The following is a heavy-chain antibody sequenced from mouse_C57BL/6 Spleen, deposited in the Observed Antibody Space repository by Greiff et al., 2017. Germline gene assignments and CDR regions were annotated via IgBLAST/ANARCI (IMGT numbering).Heavy chain of an antibody. Sequence: VQRVESGAELARPGASVKMSCKASGYTFTSYTMHWVKQRPGQGLEWIGYINPSSGYTKYNQKFKDKATLTADKSSSTAYMQLSSLTSEDSAVYYCARDYYYGDYWGQGTTLTVSS. CDR1: GYTFTSYT. J-gene: IGHJ2*01. D-gene: IGHD2-1*01. CDR3: ARDYYYGDY. CDR2: INPSSGYT. V-gene: IGHV1-4*01.